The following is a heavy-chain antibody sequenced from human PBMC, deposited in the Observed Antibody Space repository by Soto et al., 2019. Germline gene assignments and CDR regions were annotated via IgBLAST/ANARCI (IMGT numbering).Heavy chain of an antibody. CDR3: ARHRIAARRPAYFDY. CDR2: IKQDGSEK. CDR1: GFTFSSYW. J-gene: IGHJ4*02. Sequence: EVQLVESGGGLVQPGGSLRPSCAASGFTFSSYWMSWVRQAPGKGLEWVANIKQDGSEKYYVDSVKGRFTISRDNAKNSLYLQMNSLRAEDTAVYYCARHRIAARRPAYFDYWGQGTLVTVSS. V-gene: IGHV3-7*01. D-gene: IGHD6-6*01.